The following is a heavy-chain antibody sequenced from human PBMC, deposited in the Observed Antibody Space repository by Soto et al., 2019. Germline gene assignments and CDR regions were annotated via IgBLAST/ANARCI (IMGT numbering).Heavy chain of an antibody. D-gene: IGHD3-10*01. CDR2: ISAYNGNT. J-gene: IGHJ6*02. V-gene: IGHV1-18*04. CDR3: AREGLTGPGYYYYGMGV. Sequence: GASVKVSCKASGYTFTSYGISWVRQAPGQGLEWMGWISAYNGNTNYAQKLQGRVTVTTDTSTSTAYMELRSLRSDDTAVYYCAREGLTGPGYYYYGMGVWGQGTTVTVSS. CDR1: GYTFTSYG.